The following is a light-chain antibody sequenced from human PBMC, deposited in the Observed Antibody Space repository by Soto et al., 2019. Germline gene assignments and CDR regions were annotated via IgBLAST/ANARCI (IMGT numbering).Light chain of an antibody. V-gene: IGKV3-20*01. Sequence: DIVLTQSPGTLSLSPGERATLSCRASQSISSSYLAWFQQKPGQSPRLLIYGASSRPTGIPDRFSGSGSGTDFTLAISRLEPEDFALHYCQQYGSPPFTFGGGTKVEIK. J-gene: IGKJ4*01. CDR2: GAS. CDR3: QQYGSPPFT. CDR1: QSISSSY.